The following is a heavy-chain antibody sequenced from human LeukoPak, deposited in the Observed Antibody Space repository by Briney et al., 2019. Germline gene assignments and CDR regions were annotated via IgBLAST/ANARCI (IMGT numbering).Heavy chain of an antibody. CDR3: ATHLRHYGYDALDI. V-gene: IGHV4-38-2*01. J-gene: IGHJ3*02. CDR2: IYYSGST. Sequence: PSETLSLTCAVSGYSISSGYYWGWIRQPPGKGLEWIGSIYYSGSTYYNPSLKSRVTISVDTSKNQFSLKLSSVTAADTAVYYCATHLRHYGYDALDIWGQGTMVTVSS. CDR1: GYSISSGYY. D-gene: IGHD4-17*01.